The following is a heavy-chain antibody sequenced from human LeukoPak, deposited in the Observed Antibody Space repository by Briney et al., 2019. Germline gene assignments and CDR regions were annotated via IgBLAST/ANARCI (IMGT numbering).Heavy chain of an antibody. CDR3: AAIGAHSFDY. Sequence: ASVKVSCKTSGYTFTNYAMNWVRQAPGQGLEFMGWINTGTGNPTYAQSFTGRIVFSLDTSVSTAYLHINTLKPEDTAVYYCAAIGAHSFDYWGQGTLVTVSS. D-gene: IGHD3-10*01. CDR1: GYTFTNYA. CDR2: INTGTGNP. J-gene: IGHJ4*02. V-gene: IGHV7-4-1*02.